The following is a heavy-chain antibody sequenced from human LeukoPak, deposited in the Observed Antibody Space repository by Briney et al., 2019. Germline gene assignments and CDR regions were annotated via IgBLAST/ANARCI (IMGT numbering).Heavy chain of an antibody. V-gene: IGHV1-18*01. J-gene: IGHJ4*02. CDR3: ARDRENYGDLGD. CDR1: GYTFTSYG. D-gene: IGHD4-17*01. CDR2: ISPYNGDT. Sequence: ASVKVSCKASGYTFTSYGISWVRQAPGQGLEWMGRISPYNGDTNYAQKLQGRVTMTTDTSTNTAYMELRSLRADDTAMYYCARDRENYGDLGDWGQGTLVTVSS.